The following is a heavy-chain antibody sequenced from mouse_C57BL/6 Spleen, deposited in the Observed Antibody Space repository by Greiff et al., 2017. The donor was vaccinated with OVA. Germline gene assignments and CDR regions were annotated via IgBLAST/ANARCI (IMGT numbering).Heavy chain of an antibody. Sequence: EVQLVESGGGLVQPKGSLKLSCAASGFTFNTYAMHWVRQVPGRGLEWVARIRSKSSNYATYYADSVKERFTISRDDSQSMRYLQMNNLKTEDTAMYYCVRDDGRGFAYWGQGTLVTVSA. V-gene: IGHV10-3*01. CDR3: VRDDGRGFAY. CDR1: GFTFNTYA. D-gene: IGHD2-3*01. J-gene: IGHJ3*01. CDR2: IRSKSSNYAT.